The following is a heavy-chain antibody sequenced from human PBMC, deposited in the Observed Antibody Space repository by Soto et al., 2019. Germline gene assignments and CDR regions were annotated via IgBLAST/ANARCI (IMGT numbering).Heavy chain of an antibody. V-gene: IGHV4-30-2*01. D-gene: IGHD1-1*01. CDR1: GGSISSAGYS. CDR3: ARVNWNDGYYGMDV. J-gene: IGHJ6*02. Sequence: SETLSLTCAFSGGSISSAGYSWSWIRQPPGKGLEWIGYIYHTGSTYYNPSLKSRVTLSVDKSKNQFALKLSSVTAADTAVYYCARVNWNDGYYGMDVWGQGTTVTVSS. CDR2: IYHTGST.